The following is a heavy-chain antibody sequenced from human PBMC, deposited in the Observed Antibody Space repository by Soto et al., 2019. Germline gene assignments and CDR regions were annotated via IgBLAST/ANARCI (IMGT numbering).Heavy chain of an antibody. CDR1: GGTSISVSW. CDR2: IFHSGST. V-gene: IGHV4-4*02. D-gene: IGHD4-4*01. Sequence: LSDPRGVAGGTSISVSWWRCVSQPPGKGLDWIGEIFHSGSTNYNPSLKSRVTISVDKSKNHFSLKLSSVTAADTALYYWTTQETTVTSCDYWCNGPLVT. CDR3: TTQETTVTSCDY. J-gene: IGHJ4*01.